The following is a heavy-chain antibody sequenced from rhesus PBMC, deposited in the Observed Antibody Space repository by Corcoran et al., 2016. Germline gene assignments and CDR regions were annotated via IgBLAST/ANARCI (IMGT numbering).Heavy chain of an antibody. CDR3: ARLNTVTTNSFDY. CDR1: GGSFSSYL. CDR2: ITGNSEST. Sequence: QVQLQESGPGLVKPSETLSLTCAVSGGSFSSYLWSWIRQPPGKGLERIGEITGNSESTNYNPSLKSRVTISKDASKNQFSLKLSSVTAADTAVYYCARLNTVTTNSFDYWGQGVLVTVSS. J-gene: IGHJ4*01. D-gene: IGHD4-23*01. V-gene: IGHV4-80*01.